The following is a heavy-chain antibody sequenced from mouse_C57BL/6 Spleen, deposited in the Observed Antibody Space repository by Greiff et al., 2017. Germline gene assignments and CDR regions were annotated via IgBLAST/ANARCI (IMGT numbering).Heavy chain of an antibody. V-gene: IGHV1-64*01. J-gene: IGHJ2*01. D-gene: IGHD3-2*02. CDR1: GYTFTSYW. CDR2: IHPNSGST. Sequence: QVQLQQPGAELVKPGASVKLSCKASGYTFTSYWMHWVKQRPGQGLEWIGMIHPNSGSTNYNEKFKSKATLTVYKASSTAYMQLSSLTSEDSAVYYCARDGSSGYVPDYWGQGTTLTVSS. CDR3: ARDGSSGYVPDY.